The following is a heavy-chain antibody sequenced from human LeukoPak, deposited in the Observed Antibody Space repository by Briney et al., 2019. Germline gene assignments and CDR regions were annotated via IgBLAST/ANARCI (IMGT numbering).Heavy chain of an antibody. Sequence: GGSLRLSCAASGFTFSSYWMHWVRQAPGKGLLWASRINTDGSSTTYADSVKGRFTISRDNAKNTLYLQMNSLRAEDTAVHYCARGGVYSTSAVDYWGQGTLVTVSS. CDR3: ARGGVYSTSAVDY. CDR1: GFTFSSYW. CDR2: INTDGSST. V-gene: IGHV3-74*01. D-gene: IGHD6-6*01. J-gene: IGHJ4*02.